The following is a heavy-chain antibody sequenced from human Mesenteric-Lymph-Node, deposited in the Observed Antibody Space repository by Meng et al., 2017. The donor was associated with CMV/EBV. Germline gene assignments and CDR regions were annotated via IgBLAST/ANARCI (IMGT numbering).Heavy chain of an antibody. CDR1: ISSSSYY. D-gene: IGHD3-22*01. CDR3: ARIYDSSGYYRSRKQLDY. V-gene: IGHV4-39*01. Sequence: ISSSSYYWCWIRQPPGKGLEWIGSIYYSGSTYYNPSLKSRVTISVDTSKNQFSLKLSSVTAADTAVYYCARIYDSSGYYRSRKQLDYWGQGTLVTVSS. CDR2: IYYSGST. J-gene: IGHJ4*02.